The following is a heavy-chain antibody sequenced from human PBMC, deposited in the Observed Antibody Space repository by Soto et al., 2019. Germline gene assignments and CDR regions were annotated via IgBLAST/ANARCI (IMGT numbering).Heavy chain of an antibody. J-gene: IGHJ4*02. CDR2: IYWDDDK. D-gene: IGHD3-10*01. CDR3: AHRVTMVRGAEYYFDY. Sequence: QITLKESGPTLVKPTQTLTLTCTFSGFSLSTSGVGVGWIRQPPGKALEWLALIYWDDDKRYSPSLKSRLTNPXXTXKIXVVLTMTNMDPVDTATYYCAHRVTMVRGAEYYFDYWGQGTLVTVSS. CDR1: GFSLSTSGVG. V-gene: IGHV2-5*02.